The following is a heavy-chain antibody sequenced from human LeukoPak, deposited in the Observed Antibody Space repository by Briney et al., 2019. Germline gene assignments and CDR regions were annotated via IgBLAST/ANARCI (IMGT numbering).Heavy chain of an antibody. Sequence: SETLSLTCAVYGGXFSGYYWTWIRQPPGKGLEWIGVINHSGSTNYNPSLKSRVTISVDTSKNQFSLKLSSVTAADTAVYYCARGAWTSYEGTTHIDYWGQGNLVTVSS. CDR3: ARGAWTSYEGTTHIDY. CDR1: GGXFSGYY. V-gene: IGHV4-34*01. D-gene: IGHD1-7*01. J-gene: IGHJ4*02. CDR2: INHSGST.